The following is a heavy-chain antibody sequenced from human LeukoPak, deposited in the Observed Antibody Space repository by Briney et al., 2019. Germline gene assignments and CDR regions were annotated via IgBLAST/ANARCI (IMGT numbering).Heavy chain of an antibody. CDR1: GYTFTAYA. D-gene: IGHD4-17*01. J-gene: IGHJ4*02. V-gene: IGHV1-3*01. Sequence: ASVKVSCKASGYTFTAYAVHWVRQAPGQRPEWMGWINAGTGNTRYSQKFQGRVTITRDTSASTVYMELSSLKSEDMAVYYCARGVYGDFYFDFWGQGTLVTVSS. CDR3: ARGVYGDFYFDF. CDR2: INAGTGNT.